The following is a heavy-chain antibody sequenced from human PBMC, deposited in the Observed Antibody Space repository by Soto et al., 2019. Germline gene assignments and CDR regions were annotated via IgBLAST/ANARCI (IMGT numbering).Heavy chain of an antibody. Sequence: ASVKVSCKASGYTFTSYYLYWVRLAPGRGLEWMGIINPSAGGATYAQKFRGRVTMTRDTSKSTVYMELRSLISEDTAVYYCARDLGFCSGGHCNLPSYYGMDVWGQGTTVTVYS. CDR2: INPSAGGA. J-gene: IGHJ6*02. CDR1: GYTFTSYY. V-gene: IGHV1-46*01. D-gene: IGHD2-15*01. CDR3: ARDLGFCSGGHCNLPSYYGMDV.